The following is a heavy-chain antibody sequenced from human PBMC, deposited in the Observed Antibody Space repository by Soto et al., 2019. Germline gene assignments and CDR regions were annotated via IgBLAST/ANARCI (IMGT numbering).Heavy chain of an antibody. CDR3: ANGESGGYPYGVYIDY. Sequence: HVQLEQSGAEAKMPGSSVKVSCKASGGTFTDYTFSWVRQAPGQGLEWMGRVIPMRGRTNYAQSFQGRITITADNSTSTVYMELSSLRPEDTAVYFCANGESGGYPYGVYIDYWGQGTLVTVSS. D-gene: IGHD5-18*01. CDR1: GGTFTDYT. V-gene: IGHV1-69*02. J-gene: IGHJ4*02. CDR2: VIPMRGRT.